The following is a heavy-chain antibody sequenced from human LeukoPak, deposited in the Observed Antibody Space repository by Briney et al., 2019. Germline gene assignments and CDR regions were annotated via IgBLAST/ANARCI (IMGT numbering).Heavy chain of an antibody. V-gene: IGHV1-8*02. CDR3: ARGPPNWGFDY. CDR1: GYTFTSYY. Sequence: ASVKVSCKASGYTFTSYYTHWVRQATGQGLEWMGWMSPNSGNTGYAQKFQGRVTMTRNTSISTVYMELSSLRSEDTAVYYCARGPPNWGFDYWGQGTLVTVSS. J-gene: IGHJ4*02. CDR2: MSPNSGNT. D-gene: IGHD7-27*01.